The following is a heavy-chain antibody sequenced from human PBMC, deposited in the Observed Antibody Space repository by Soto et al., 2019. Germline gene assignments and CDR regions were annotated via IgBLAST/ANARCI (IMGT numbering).Heavy chain of an antibody. Sequence: GGSLRLSCATSVLTFSNYAMSWVRQARGGGLEWVSSMSGSSSTTYYADSVRGRFTISRDRSKNTLYLQMSSLRAEDTALYYCAKNQERELPRVIDFWGQGTLVTVS. V-gene: IGHV3-23*01. CDR3: AKNQERELPRVIDF. D-gene: IGHD1-7*01. J-gene: IGHJ4*02. CDR1: VLTFSNYA. CDR2: MSGSSSTT.